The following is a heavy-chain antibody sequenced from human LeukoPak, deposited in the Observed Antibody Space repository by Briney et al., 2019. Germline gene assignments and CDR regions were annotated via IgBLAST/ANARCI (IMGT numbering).Heavy chain of an antibody. CDR2: IYYSGST. CDR3: ARARLPMVRGVADY. CDR1: GGSISSYY. D-gene: IGHD3-10*01. V-gene: IGHV4-59*01. Sequence: PSETLSLTCTVSGGSISSYYWSWIRQPPGKGLEWIGYIYYSGSTNYNPSLKSRVTISVDTSKNQFSLKLSSVTAADTAVYYCARARLPMVRGVADYWGQGTLVTVSS. J-gene: IGHJ4*02.